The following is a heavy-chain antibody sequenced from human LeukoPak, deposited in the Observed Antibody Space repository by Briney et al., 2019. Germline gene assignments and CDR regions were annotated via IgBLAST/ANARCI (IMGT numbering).Heavy chain of an antibody. V-gene: IGHV3-21*01. CDR1: GFTVSSNY. CDR3: ARGGGRYYDSGDY. D-gene: IGHD3-22*01. Sequence: GGSLRLSCAASGFTVSSNYMSWVRQAPGKGLEWVSSISSTSIYIYYADSVKGRFTISRDNAKNSLYLQMNSLRAEDTAVYYCARGGGRYYDSGDYWGQGTLVTVSS. CDR2: ISSTSIYI. J-gene: IGHJ4*02.